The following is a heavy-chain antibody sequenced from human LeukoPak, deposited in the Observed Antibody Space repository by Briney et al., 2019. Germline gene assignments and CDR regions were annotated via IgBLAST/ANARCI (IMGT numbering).Heavy chain of an antibody. V-gene: IGHV3-21*01. CDR2: ISSSSSYI. CDR1: GFTFSSYS. CDR3: ARDEDYDILTGYYIPRHFDY. J-gene: IGHJ4*02. D-gene: IGHD3-9*01. Sequence: GGSLRLSCAASGFTFSSYSMSWVRQAPGKGLEWVSSISSSSSYIYYADSVKGRFTISRDNAKNSLYLQMNSLRAEDTAVYYCARDEDYDILTGYYIPRHFDYWGQGTLVTVSS.